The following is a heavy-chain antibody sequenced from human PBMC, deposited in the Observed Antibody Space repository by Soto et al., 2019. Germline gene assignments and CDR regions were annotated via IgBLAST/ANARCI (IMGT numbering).Heavy chain of an antibody. CDR3: ARGPIGDAAMVTNYFDY. CDR2: LSYDGNNI. V-gene: IGHV3-30-3*01. D-gene: IGHD5-18*01. Sequence: PVGSLRLSCAASGFTFSNYAIHWVRQAPGKGLEWVAVLSYDGNNIHYADSVKGRFTISRDNSKNTLFLQVNSLRTEDTAVYYCARGPIGDAAMVTNYFDYWGQGTLGTVSS. CDR1: GFTFSNYA. J-gene: IGHJ4*02.